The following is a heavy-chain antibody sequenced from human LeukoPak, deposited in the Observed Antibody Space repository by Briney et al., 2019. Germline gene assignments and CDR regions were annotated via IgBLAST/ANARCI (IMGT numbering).Heavy chain of an antibody. CDR3: ARDPRRVPAATLGWFDP. V-gene: IGHV1-18*01. J-gene: IGHJ5*02. Sequence: ASVKVSCKASGYTFTSYGISWVRQAPGQGLEWMGWISAYNGNTNYAQKLQGRVTMTTDTSTSTAYMKLRSLRSDDTAVYYCARDPRRVPAATLGWFDPWGQGTLVTVSS. CDR2: ISAYNGNT. D-gene: IGHD2-2*01. CDR1: GYTFTSYG.